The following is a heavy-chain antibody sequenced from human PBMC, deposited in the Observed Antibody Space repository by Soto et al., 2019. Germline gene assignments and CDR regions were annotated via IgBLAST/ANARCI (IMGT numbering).Heavy chain of an antibody. D-gene: IGHD4-17*01. V-gene: IGHV4-59*01. Sequence: SETLSLTCTVSGGSISSYYWSWIRQPPGKGLEWIGYIYYSGSTNYNPSLKSRVTMSVDTSKNQFSLKLSSVTAADTAVYYCARQKPGLRSITGFDPGGQGPLVTVPS. J-gene: IGHJ5*02. CDR2: IYYSGST. CDR3: ARQKPGLRSITGFDP. CDR1: GGSISSYY.